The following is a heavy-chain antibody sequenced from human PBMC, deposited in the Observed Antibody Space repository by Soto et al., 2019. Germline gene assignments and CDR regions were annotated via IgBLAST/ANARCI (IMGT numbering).Heavy chain of an antibody. CDR2: ISNDERKR. CDR3: VGAARLEFDD. J-gene: IGHJ4*02. Sequence: QVQLVESGGGVVQPGRSLRLSCAASGFTMSTYTMYWVRQAPGKGLEWVAVISNDERKRYYADAVKGRFTISRDTSKSXLYLQMNSLRVEDTAVYYCVGAARLEFDDWGQGTLVTVSS. CDR1: GFTMSTYT. D-gene: IGHD6-6*01. V-gene: IGHV3-30*04.